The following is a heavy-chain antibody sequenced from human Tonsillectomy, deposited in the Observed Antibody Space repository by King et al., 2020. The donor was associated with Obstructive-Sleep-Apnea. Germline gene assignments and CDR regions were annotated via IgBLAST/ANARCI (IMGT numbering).Heavy chain of an antibody. D-gene: IGHD5-12*01. CDR2: IRSKAYSYAT. CDR1: GFTFSDSA. CDR3: TKGSGYEWSFDY. Sequence: QLVQSGGGLVQPGGSLKLSCAASGFTFSDSAMHWVRQASGKGLEWVGRIRSKAYSYATAHAASGKGRFTISRDDSKNTAYLQMNSLKTEDTAVYYCTKGSGYEWSFDYWGQGTLVTVSS. V-gene: IGHV3-73*01. J-gene: IGHJ4*02.